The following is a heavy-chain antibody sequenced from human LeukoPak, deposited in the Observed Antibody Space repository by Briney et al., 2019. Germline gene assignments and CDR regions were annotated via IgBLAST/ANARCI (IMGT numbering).Heavy chain of an antibody. V-gene: IGHV3-21*04. Sequence: GGSLRLSCEGSGFIFSNYGMNWVRQAPGKGLEWVSSITSTSTYMYYAGSVKGRFTVSRDNAKNSLYLQMNSLRAEDTALYYCATYSGAHHKTFDDWGQGTLVTVSS. CDR1: GFIFSNYG. CDR3: ATYSGAHHKTFDD. CDR2: ITSTSTYM. J-gene: IGHJ4*02. D-gene: IGHD1-26*01.